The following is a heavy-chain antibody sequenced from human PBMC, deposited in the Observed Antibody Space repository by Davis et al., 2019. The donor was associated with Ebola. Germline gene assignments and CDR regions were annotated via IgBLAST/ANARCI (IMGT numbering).Heavy chain of an antibody. D-gene: IGHD5-24*01. CDR2: IFSSGST. V-gene: IGHV4-59*12. J-gene: IGHJ5*02. CDR1: GGSISGYH. CDR3: ARGRGWLQSSWFDP. Sequence: MPSETLSLTCTVSGGSISGYHWSWIRQPPGKGLEWIGYIFSSGSTDYNPSLNSRVTISVDTSKNQFSLKLSSVTAADTAVYYCARGRGWLQSSWFDPWGQGTLVTVSS.